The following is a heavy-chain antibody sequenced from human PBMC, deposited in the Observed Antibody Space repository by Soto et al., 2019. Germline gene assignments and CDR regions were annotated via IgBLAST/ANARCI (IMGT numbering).Heavy chain of an antibody. Sequence: GGSLRLSCAASGLDFSSEVMCWVRQAPGKGLEWVSSISGSGRTIYHADSMRGRFAISRDNSKNSLYLQLNNLRVDDTAVYYCAKVGPSYYYGMDVWGQGTTVTVYS. CDR1: GLDFSSEV. J-gene: IGHJ6*02. CDR3: AKVGPSYYYGMDV. CDR2: ISGSGRTI. V-gene: IGHV3-23*01. D-gene: IGHD1-26*01.